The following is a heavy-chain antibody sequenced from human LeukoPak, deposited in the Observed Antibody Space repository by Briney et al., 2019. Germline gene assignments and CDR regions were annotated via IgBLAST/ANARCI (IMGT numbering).Heavy chain of an antibody. CDR3: AKGAGAVAGTYAEYFQH. V-gene: IGHV3-9*01. CDR1: GFTFDDYA. D-gene: IGHD6-19*01. CDR2: ISWNSGSI. J-gene: IGHJ1*01. Sequence: GGSLRLSCAASGFTFDDYAMHWVRQAPGKGLEWVSGISWNSGSIGYVDSVKGRFTISRDNAKNSLYLQMNSLRAEDTALYYCAKGAGAVAGTYAEYFQHWGQSTLVTVSS.